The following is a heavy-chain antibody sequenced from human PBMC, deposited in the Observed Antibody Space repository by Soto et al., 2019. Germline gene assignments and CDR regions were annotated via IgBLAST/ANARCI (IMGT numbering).Heavy chain of an antibody. D-gene: IGHD3-3*01. V-gene: IGHV1-69*13. CDR1: VGTFSSYA. J-gene: IGHJ6*02. Sequence: GASVKVSCKASVGTFSSYAISWVRQAPGQGLEWMGGIIPIFGTANYAQKFQGRVTITADESTSTAYMELSSLRSEDTAVYYCARAKELEPTIFGVVLETYYYYYGMDVWGQGTTVTVSS. CDR2: IIPIFGTA. CDR3: ARAKELEPTIFGVVLETYYYYYGMDV.